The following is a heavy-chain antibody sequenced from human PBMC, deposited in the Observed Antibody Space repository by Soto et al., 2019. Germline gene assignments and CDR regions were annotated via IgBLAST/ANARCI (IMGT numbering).Heavy chain of an antibody. Sequence: GSLRLSCAASGFTFSTYAMSWVRQAPGKGLEWVSHINSDGSSTTYADSVKGRITISRDNAKNTLYLQMNSLRAEDTAVYYCARGGSYGSGSYYKPQLNYYMDVWGKGTTVTVSS. CDR1: GFTFSTYA. J-gene: IGHJ6*03. D-gene: IGHD3-10*01. CDR2: INSDGSST. CDR3: ARGGSYGSGSYYKPQLNYYMDV. V-gene: IGHV3-74*01.